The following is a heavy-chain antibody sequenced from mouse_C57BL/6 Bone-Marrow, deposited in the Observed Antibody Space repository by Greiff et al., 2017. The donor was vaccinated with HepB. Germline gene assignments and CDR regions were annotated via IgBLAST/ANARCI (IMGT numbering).Heavy chain of an antibody. CDR3: AREVGRKDWYFDV. Sequence: VQLQQSGAELVKPGASVKMSCKASGYTFTSYWITWVKQRPGQGLEWIGDIYPGSGSTNYNEKFKSKATLTVDTSSSTAYMQLSSLTSEDSAVYYCAREVGRKDWYFDVWGTGTTVTVSS. CDR1: GYTFTSYW. J-gene: IGHJ1*03. CDR2: IYPGSGST. D-gene: IGHD4-1*01. V-gene: IGHV1-55*01.